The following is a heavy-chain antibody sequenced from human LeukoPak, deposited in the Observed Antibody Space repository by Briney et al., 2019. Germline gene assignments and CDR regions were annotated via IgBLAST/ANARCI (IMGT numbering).Heavy chain of an antibody. J-gene: IGHJ4*02. CDR1: GFTVSSNY. Sequence: GGSLRLSCAASGFTVSSNYMSWVRQAPGRGLEGVSDIYSGGSTYYADSVKGRFTISRDNSKNTLYLQMNSLRAEDTAVYYCARMGRWQQLVPSYFDYWGQGTLVTVSS. CDR3: ARMGRWQQLVPSYFDY. CDR2: IYSGGST. D-gene: IGHD6-13*01. V-gene: IGHV3-53*01.